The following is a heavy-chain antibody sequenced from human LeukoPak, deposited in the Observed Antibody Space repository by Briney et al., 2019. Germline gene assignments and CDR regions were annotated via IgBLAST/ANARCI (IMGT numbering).Heavy chain of an antibody. CDR2: IYYSGST. Sequence: SETLSLTCTVSGGSISSSNYYWGWIRQPPGKGLEWIGNIYYSGSTYHNPSLKSRVTISVDTSKNQFSLKLSSVTAADTAVYYCARCGHRSSTSCYYAPYYYYGMDVWGQGTTVTVSS. D-gene: IGHD2-2*01. CDR3: ARCGHRSSTSCYYAPYYYYGMDV. J-gene: IGHJ6*02. CDR1: GGSISSSNYY. V-gene: IGHV4-39*01.